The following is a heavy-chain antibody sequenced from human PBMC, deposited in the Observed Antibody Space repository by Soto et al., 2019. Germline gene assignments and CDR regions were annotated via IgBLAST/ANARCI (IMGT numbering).Heavy chain of an antibody. D-gene: IGHD2-15*01. CDR2: IIPIFGTA. CDR1: GGTFSSYA. CDR3: ARGGYCSGGSCSYYYYGMDV. V-gene: IGHV1-69*12. J-gene: IGHJ6*02. Sequence: QVQLVQSGAEVKKPGSSVKVSCKASGGTFSSYAISWVRQAPGQGLDWMGGIIPIFGTANYAQKFQGSGMITADESTSTAYMELSSLSSEDTAVYYCARGGYCSGGSCSYYYYGMDVWGQGTTVTVSS.